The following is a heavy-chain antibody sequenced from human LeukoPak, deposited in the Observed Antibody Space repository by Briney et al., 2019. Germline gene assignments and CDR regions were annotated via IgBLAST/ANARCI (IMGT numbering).Heavy chain of an antibody. CDR1: GYTFTGYY. Sequence: ASVKVSCKASGYTFTGYYMHWVRQAPGQGLEWMGRINPNSGGTNYAQKFQGRVTITADESTSTAYMELSSLRSEDTAVYYCASSIRFLEWLPTYFDYWGQGTLVTVSS. J-gene: IGHJ4*02. CDR3: ASSIRFLEWLPTYFDY. CDR2: INPNSGGT. D-gene: IGHD3-3*01. V-gene: IGHV1-2*06.